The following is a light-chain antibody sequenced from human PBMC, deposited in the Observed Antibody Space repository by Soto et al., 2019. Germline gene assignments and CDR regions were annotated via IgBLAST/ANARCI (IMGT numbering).Light chain of an antibody. V-gene: IGLV1-40*01. J-gene: IGLJ2*01. CDR1: SSNIGAGYD. CDR2: GIS. Sequence: QSVLTQPPSVAGAPGQRVTLSCTGSSSNIGAGYDIHWYQQLPGTAPKLLISGISNGPSGIPDRFSGSKSGTSVSLTITGREAEEEAYYYCQSYDSSLSRSVFGAGTKLTVL. CDR3: QSYDSSLSRSV.